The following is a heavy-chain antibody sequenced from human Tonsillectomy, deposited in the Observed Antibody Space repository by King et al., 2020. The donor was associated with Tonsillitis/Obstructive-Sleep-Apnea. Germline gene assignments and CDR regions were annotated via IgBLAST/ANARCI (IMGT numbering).Heavy chain of an antibody. CDR2: ISGGGEST. CDR1: GFTFSNYA. CDR3: AKDQVVIVPASKNWFDP. Sequence: VQLVESGGGLLQPGGSLRLCCAASGFTFSNYAMSWVRQAPGKGLEWVSAISGGGESTNYADSVKGRFTISRDNSKNTLYLQMSSLRAEDTAVYYCAKDQVVIVPASKNWFDPWGQGTQVIVSS. V-gene: IGHV3-23*04. J-gene: IGHJ5*02. D-gene: IGHD2-2*01.